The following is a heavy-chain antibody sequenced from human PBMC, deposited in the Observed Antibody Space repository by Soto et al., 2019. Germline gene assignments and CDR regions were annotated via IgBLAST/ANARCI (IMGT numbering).Heavy chain of an antibody. V-gene: IGHV4-34*01. J-gene: IGHJ4*02. CDR2: IDYSGTA. CDR1: GGSLSVYY. D-gene: IGHD4-4*01. Sequence: EPLSLTGAVYGGSLSVYYWGWSRQTTGKGMEWIGNIDYSGTAYFNPSLGTRVDLPVDTSKNQFSLTLYSVTAADTAVYYCARTTGRHLDFWGQGILVTVSS. CDR3: ARTTGRHLDF.